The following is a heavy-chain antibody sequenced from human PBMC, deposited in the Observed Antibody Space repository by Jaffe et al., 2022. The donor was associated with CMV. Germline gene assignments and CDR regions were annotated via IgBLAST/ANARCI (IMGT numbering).Heavy chain of an antibody. J-gene: IGHJ4*02. CDR2: ISGSGGST. V-gene: IGHV3-23*04. D-gene: IGHD3-10*01. CDR1: GFTFSSYA. CDR3: AKTPQRSGSYYKTPPGDY. Sequence: EVQLVESGGGLVQPGGSLRLSCAASGFTFSSYAMSWVRQAPGKGLEWVSAISGSGGSTYYADSVKGRFTISRDNSKNTLYLQMNSLRAEDTAVYYCAKTPQRSGSYYKTPPGDYWGQGTLVTVSS.